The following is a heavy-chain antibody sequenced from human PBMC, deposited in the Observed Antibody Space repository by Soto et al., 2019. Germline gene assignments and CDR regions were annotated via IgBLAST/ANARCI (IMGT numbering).Heavy chain of an antibody. V-gene: IGHV1-18*04. J-gene: IGHJ4*02. CDR3: AREDSSGYYYPSYYFDY. Sequence: ASVKVSCKASGYTFTSYGISWVRQAPGQGLEWMGWISAYNGNTNYAQKLQGRVTMTTDTSTSTAYMELRSLRSDDTAVYYCAREDSSGYYYPSYYFDYWGQGTLVTVSS. D-gene: IGHD3-22*01. CDR2: ISAYNGNT. CDR1: GYTFTSYG.